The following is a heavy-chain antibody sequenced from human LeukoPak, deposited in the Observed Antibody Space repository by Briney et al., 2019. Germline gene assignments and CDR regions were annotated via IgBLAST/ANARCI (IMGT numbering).Heavy chain of an antibody. CDR3: TRDLSGHYFIDY. D-gene: IGHD3-22*01. V-gene: IGHV3-30*04. CDR2: ISNNGRNK. CDR1: GFTFSSYA. J-gene: IGHJ4*02. Sequence: PGRSLRLSCAASGFTFSSYAIHWVRQAPGKGLEWVAFISNNGRNKDYADSVKGRFTISRDNSKNTLYLQVNSLRPEDTAVYYCTRDLSGHYFIDYWGQGTLVTVSS.